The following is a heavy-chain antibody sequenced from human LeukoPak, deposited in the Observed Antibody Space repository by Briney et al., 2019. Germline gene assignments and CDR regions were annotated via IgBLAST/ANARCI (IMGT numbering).Heavy chain of an antibody. J-gene: IGHJ4*02. Sequence: GGSLRLSCAASGFTFSSYGMHWVRQAPGKGLEWVGFMRSKGYGGTTEYAASVKGRFTISRDDSQTIAYLQMNSLKTEDTAVYFCTTPYCSGGTCYRSFDYWGQGTLVTVSS. CDR2: MRSKGYGGTT. CDR3: TTPYCSGGTCYRSFDY. V-gene: IGHV3-49*04. D-gene: IGHD2-15*01. CDR1: GFTFSSYG.